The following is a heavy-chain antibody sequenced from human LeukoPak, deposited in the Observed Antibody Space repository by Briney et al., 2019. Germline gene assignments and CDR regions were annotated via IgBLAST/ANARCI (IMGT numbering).Heavy chain of an antibody. Sequence: GGSLRLSCAASGFTFSSYWMSWVRQAPGKGLEWVASIKQDGSEKYYVDSVKGRFTISRDNAKNSLYLQMNSLRAEDTAVYYCAREGTNSAFDIWGQGTMVTVSS. CDR1: GFTFSSYW. V-gene: IGHV3-7*01. CDR2: IKQDGSEK. D-gene: IGHD4-23*01. J-gene: IGHJ3*02. CDR3: AREGTNSAFDI.